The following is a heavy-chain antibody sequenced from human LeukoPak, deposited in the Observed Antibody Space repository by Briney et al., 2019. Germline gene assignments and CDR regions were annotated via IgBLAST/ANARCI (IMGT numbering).Heavy chain of an antibody. CDR3: ARDQGIFDY. V-gene: IGHV3-7*01. J-gene: IGHJ4*02. Sequence: GGSLRLSCAASGFTVSSNYMTWVRQAPGKGLEWVANIKQDGSEKYYVDSVKGRFTISRDNAKNSLYLQMNSLRDEDSAVYYCARDQGIFDYWGQGTLVTVSS. CDR1: GFTVSSNY. CDR2: IKQDGSEK.